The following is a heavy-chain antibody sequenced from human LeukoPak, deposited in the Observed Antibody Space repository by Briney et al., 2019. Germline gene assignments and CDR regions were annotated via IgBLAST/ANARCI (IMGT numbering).Heavy chain of an antibody. V-gene: IGHV3-30-3*01. Sequence: GGSLRLSCAASGFTFSSYAMRWVRQAPGKGLEWVAVISYDGSNKYYADSVKGRFTISRDNSKNTLYLQMNSLRAEDTAVYYCARHLEWSQRTDYWGQGTLVTVSS. D-gene: IGHD3-3*01. J-gene: IGHJ4*02. CDR3: ARHLEWSQRTDY. CDR2: ISYDGSNK. CDR1: GFTFSSYA.